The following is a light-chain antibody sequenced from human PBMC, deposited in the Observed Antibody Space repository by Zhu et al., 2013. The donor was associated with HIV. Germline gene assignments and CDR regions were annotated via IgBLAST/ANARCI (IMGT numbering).Light chain of an antibody. V-gene: IGKV1-5*03. Sequence: DIQMTQSPSTLSASVGDRVTITCRASQSINNWLAWYQQKPGKAPNLLIYGASSLHSGVPSRFSGSGSGTEFTLTISCLQPDDFATYFCLQHHTYPWTFGQATKV. J-gene: IGKJ1*01. CDR3: LQHHTYPWT. CDR1: QSINNW. CDR2: GAS.